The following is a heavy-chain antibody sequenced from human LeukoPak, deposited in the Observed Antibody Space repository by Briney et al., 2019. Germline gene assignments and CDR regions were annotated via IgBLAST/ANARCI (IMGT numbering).Heavy chain of an antibody. D-gene: IGHD3-3*01. CDR1: GFTDSRNY. CDR3: ARDPYDFWSGTPQGYFDY. J-gene: IGHJ4*02. Sequence: PGGSLRLTCAASGFTDSRNYMSSVRQARGKGLDGVAVIYSGGSTYYADSVKGRFTISRDNSKNTLYLQMNSLRAEDTAVYYCARDPYDFWSGTPQGYFDYWGQGTLVTVSS. CDR2: IYSGGST. V-gene: IGHV3-53*01.